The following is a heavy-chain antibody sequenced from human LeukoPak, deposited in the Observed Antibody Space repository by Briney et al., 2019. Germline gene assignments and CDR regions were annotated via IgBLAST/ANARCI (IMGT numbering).Heavy chain of an antibody. J-gene: IGHJ4*02. Sequence: ASVKVSCKASGYTFTSYGISWVRQAPGQGLEWMGIINPSGGSTSYAQKFQGRVTMTRDTSTSTVYMELSSLRSEDTAVYYCARNSGSFPVNYYFDYWGQGTLVTVSS. V-gene: IGHV1-46*01. CDR2: INPSGGST. CDR3: ARNSGSFPVNYYFDY. CDR1: GYTFTSYG. D-gene: IGHD1-26*01.